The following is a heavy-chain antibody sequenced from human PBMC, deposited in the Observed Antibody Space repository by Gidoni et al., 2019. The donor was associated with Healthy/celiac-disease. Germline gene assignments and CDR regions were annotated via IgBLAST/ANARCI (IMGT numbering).Heavy chain of an antibody. CDR3: ARDLVAALDY. CDR2: ISYDRSNK. J-gene: IGHJ4*02. CDR1: GFTFSSYA. Sequence: VQLVEPGRGVVQPGRSLRLSFVASGFTFSSYAMHWVRQAPGKGLTWVAVISYDRSNKYYADSVKGRFTNSRDKSKNTLYLQMNSLRAEDTAVYYGARDLVAALDYWGQGTLVTVSS. V-gene: IGHV3-30-3*01. D-gene: IGHD6-6*01.